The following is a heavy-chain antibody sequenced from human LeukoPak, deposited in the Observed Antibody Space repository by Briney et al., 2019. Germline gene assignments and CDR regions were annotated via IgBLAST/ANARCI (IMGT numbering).Heavy chain of an antibody. CDR1: GFTFDDYA. V-gene: IGHV3-43*02. J-gene: IGHJ6*02. CDR2: ISGDGGST. D-gene: IGHD6-19*01. CDR3: AKDLFSGTVATPYFYYCGMDV. Sequence: GGSLRLSCAASGFTFDDYAMHWVRQAPGKGLEWVSLISGDGGSTYFADSVKGRFTIPRDNSKNSLYLQMNSLRTEDTALYYCAKDLFSGTVATPYFYYCGMDVWGQGTTVTVSS.